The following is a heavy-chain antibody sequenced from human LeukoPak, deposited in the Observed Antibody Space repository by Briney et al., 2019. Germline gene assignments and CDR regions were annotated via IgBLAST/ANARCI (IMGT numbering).Heavy chain of an antibody. D-gene: IGHD3-22*01. CDR1: GFTVSSNY. Sequence: GGSLRLSCAASGFTVSSNYMSWVRQAPGKGLEWGSVIYSGGSTYYADSVKGRFTISRDNSKNTLYLQMNSLRAEDTAVYYCARAPYYYDSSGYLYYYGMDVWGQGTTVTVSS. V-gene: IGHV3-53*01. CDR2: IYSGGST. CDR3: ARAPYYYDSSGYLYYYGMDV. J-gene: IGHJ6*02.